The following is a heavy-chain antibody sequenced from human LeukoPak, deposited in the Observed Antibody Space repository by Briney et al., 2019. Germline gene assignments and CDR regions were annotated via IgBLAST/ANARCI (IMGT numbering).Heavy chain of an antibody. Sequence: PSETLSLTCAVSGYSISSGYYWGWIRQPPGKGLGWTGSIYHSGSTYYNPSLKSRVTISVDTSKNQFSLKLSSVTAADTAVYYCARVGGYDILTGYYPLPFDYWGQGTLVTVSS. CDR2: IYHSGST. J-gene: IGHJ4*02. CDR3: ARVGGYDILTGYYPLPFDY. CDR1: GYSISSGYY. V-gene: IGHV4-38-2*01. D-gene: IGHD3-9*01.